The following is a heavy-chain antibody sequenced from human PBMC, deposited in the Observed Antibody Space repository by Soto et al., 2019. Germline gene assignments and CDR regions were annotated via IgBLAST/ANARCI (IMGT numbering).Heavy chain of an antibody. D-gene: IGHD3-3*02. CDR2: INARGGTT. J-gene: IGHJ5*02. CDR1: GYTITSYY. CDR3: ARVHDQTYIFWFDP. V-gene: IGHV1-46*01. Sequence: AASVKVSCKASGYTITSYYVHWVRQAPGQGLEWMGIINARGGTTSNAQQFQGRVTITADESTGTAYMELSSLRSEDTAVYYCARVHDQTYIFWFDPWGQGTLVTVSS.